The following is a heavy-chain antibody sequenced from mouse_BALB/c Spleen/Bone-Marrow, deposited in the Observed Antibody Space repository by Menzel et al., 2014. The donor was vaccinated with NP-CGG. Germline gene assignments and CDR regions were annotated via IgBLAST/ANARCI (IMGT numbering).Heavy chain of an antibody. CDR3: ARSRYAPLYYFDY. CDR2: IWSGGST. D-gene: IGHD2-14*01. J-gene: IGHJ2*01. Sequence: QVQLQQSGPGLVRPSQSLSITCTVSGFSLTSYGVHWVRQSPGKGLEWLGVIWSGGSTDYNVAFISRLNISKDNSKSQVFFKMNSLQANDTAIYYCARSRYAPLYYFDYWGQGTTLTVSS. V-gene: IGHV2-2*02. CDR1: GFSLTSYG.